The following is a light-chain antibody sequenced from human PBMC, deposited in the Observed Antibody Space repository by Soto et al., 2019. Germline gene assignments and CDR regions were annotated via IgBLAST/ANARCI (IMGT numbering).Light chain of an antibody. Sequence: EIVLTQSPGTLSLSPGERATLSCRASESVSTSYLAWYQQSPGQAPRLLIYGASNRATGIPDRFSGSGSGTDFTLTISSLQPEDFATYFCQQSYSTPPWTFGQGTKVDIK. CDR2: GAS. J-gene: IGKJ1*01. CDR1: ESVSTSY. V-gene: IGKV3-20*01. CDR3: QQSYSTPPWT.